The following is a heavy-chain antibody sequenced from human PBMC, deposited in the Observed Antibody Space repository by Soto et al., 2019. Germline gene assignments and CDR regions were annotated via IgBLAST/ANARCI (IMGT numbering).Heavy chain of an antibody. CDR1: GGSISSGDYY. CDR2: INYSGST. V-gene: IGHV4-30-4*01. D-gene: IGHD1-26*01. Sequence: QVQLQESGPGLVKPSQTLSLTCTVSGGSISSGDYYWSWIRQPLGKGLEWIGYINYSGSTYYNPSLKSRVTISVDTSKNQYSLKLSSVTAADTAVYYCARDRGVAATTDYWGQGTLVTVSS. CDR3: ARDRGVAATTDY. J-gene: IGHJ4*02.